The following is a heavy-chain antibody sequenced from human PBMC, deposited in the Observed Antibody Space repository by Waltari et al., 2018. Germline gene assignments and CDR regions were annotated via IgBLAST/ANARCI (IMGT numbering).Heavy chain of an antibody. CDR2: ISQSGVT. J-gene: IGHJ5*02. CDR1: GGPFHDYP. CDR3: ARTWGYSPPLGWFDP. Sequence: QVQLHQWGAGLLKPSENLSLTCAVSGGPFHDYPWSWIRQPPGKGLAGIGEISQSGVTHYNPSLRSRLTMSVDTIKKQFSLKLTSVTAADTAVYFCARTWGYSPPLGWFDPWGQGTRVTVSS. V-gene: IGHV4-34*01. D-gene: IGHD2-2*02.